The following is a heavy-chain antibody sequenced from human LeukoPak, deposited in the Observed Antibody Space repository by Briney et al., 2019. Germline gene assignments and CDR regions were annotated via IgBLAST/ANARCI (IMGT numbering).Heavy chain of an antibody. J-gene: IGHJ4*02. CDR2: INQDGSDK. CDR3: ARRTYYYASGSYSPPRY. CDR1: GFTFSSYW. V-gene: IGHV3-7*01. D-gene: IGHD3-10*01. Sequence: GGSLRLSCAASGFTFSSYWMSWVRQAPGKGLDWVANINQDGSDKYYVDSVKGRLTISRDNAKNSLYLQMNSLRAEDTAVYYCARRTYYYASGSYSPPRYWGQGTLVTVSS.